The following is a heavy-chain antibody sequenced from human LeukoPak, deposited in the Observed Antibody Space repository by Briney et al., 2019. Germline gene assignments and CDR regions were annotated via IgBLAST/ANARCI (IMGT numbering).Heavy chain of an antibody. J-gene: IGHJ4*02. CDR2: ISAYNGNT. Sequence: ASVTVSCKASGYTFTSYGISWVRQAPGQGLEWMGWISAYNGNTNYAQKLQGRVTMTTDTSTSTAYMELRSLRSDDTAVYYCARVNSHYYDSSGPFDYWGQGTLVTVSS. D-gene: IGHD3-22*01. V-gene: IGHV1-18*01. CDR1: GYTFTSYG. CDR3: ARVNSHYYDSSGPFDY.